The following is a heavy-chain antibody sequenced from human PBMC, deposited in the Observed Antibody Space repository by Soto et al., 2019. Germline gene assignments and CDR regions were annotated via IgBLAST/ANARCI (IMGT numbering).Heavy chain of an antibody. CDR2: MNPNSGNT. Sequence: QVQLVQSGAEVKKPGASVKVSCKASGYTFTSYDINWVRQATGQGLEWMGWMNPNSGNTGYAQKFQGRVTMTRNTSISTAYMELSSLRSEGTAVYYCASGEAPSSSWYNRYWGQGTLVTVSS. D-gene: IGHD6-13*01. CDR3: ASGEAPSSSWYNRY. V-gene: IGHV1-8*01. CDR1: GYTFTSYD. J-gene: IGHJ4*02.